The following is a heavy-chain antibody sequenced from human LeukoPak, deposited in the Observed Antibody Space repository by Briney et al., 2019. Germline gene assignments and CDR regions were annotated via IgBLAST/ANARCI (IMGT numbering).Heavy chain of an antibody. CDR3: AREDSSGWYNYY. Sequence: ETLSLTCTVSGGSISSSSYYWGWIRQPPGKGLEWVSVIYSGGSTYYADSVKGRFTISRDNSKNTLYLQMNSLRAEDTAVYYCAREDSSGWYNYYWGQGTLVTVSS. CDR1: GGSISSSSYY. CDR2: IYSGGST. V-gene: IGHV3-66*01. D-gene: IGHD6-19*01. J-gene: IGHJ4*02.